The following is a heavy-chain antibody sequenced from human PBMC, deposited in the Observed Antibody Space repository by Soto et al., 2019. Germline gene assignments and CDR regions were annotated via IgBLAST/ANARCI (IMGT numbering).Heavy chain of an antibody. CDR2: ISYSGTT. Sequence: SETLSLTCTVSGDSISSNNNYWSWIRQPPGEGLEWIGFISYSGTTSYNPSLKSRVTISVDTSKNQFSLKLSSVTAADTAVYYCARVSPSLVALYYFDYWGQGTLVTVSS. D-gene: IGHD2-2*01. J-gene: IGHJ4*02. CDR1: GDSISSNNNY. CDR3: ARVSPSLVALYYFDY. V-gene: IGHV4-61*01.